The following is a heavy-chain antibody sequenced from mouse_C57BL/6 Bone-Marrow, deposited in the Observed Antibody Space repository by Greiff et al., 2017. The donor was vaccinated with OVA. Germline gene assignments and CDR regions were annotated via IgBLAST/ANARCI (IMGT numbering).Heavy chain of an antibody. Sequence: VQLQQSGAELVKPGASVKLSCKASGYTFTSYWMHWVKQRPGQGLEWIGMIHPNSGSTNYNEKFKSKATLTVDKSSSTAYMQLSSLTSEDSAVYYCARRGSSYGYWYFDVWGTGTTVTVSS. CDR2: IHPNSGST. V-gene: IGHV1-64*01. J-gene: IGHJ1*03. CDR3: ARRGSSYGYWYFDV. CDR1: GYTFTSYW. D-gene: IGHD1-1*01.